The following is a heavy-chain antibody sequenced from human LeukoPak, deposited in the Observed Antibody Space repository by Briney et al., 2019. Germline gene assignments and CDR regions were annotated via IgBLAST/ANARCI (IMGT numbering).Heavy chain of an antibody. CDR2: INHSGST. Sequence: SETLSLTCAVYGGSFSGYYWSWIRQPPGKGLEWIGEINHSGSTNYNPSLKSRVTISVDTSKNQFSLKLSSVTAADTAVYYCARGDYGDYDEYYFDYWGQGTLVTVSS. J-gene: IGHJ4*02. CDR3: ARGDYGDYDEYYFDY. D-gene: IGHD4-17*01. CDR1: GGSFSGYY. V-gene: IGHV4-34*01.